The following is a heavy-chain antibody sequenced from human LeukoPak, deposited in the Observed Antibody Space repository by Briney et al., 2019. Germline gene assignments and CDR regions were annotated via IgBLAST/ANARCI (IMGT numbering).Heavy chain of an antibody. D-gene: IGHD2-8*01. CDR2: IVVGSGNT. Sequence: SVKVSCKASGFTFTSSAMQWVRQARGQRLEWIGWIVVGSGNTNYAQKFQGRVTMTEDTSTDTAYMELSSLRSEDTAVYYCVGATKGPFDYWGQGTLVTVSS. V-gene: IGHV1-58*02. CDR3: VGATKGPFDY. J-gene: IGHJ4*02. CDR1: GFTFTSSA.